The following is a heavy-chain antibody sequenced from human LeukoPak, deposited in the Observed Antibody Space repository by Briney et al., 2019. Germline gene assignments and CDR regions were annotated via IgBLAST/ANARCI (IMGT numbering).Heavy chain of an antibody. Sequence: PGGSLRLSCAASGFTFSSYEMNWVRQAPGKGLEWVAFIRYDGSNKYYADSVKGRFTISRDNSKNTLYLQMNSLRAEDTAVYYCAKDHEQGPDYYGSGNRYYYYMDVWGKGTTVTISS. J-gene: IGHJ6*03. CDR1: GFTFSSYE. CDR2: IRYDGSNK. D-gene: IGHD3-10*01. CDR3: AKDHEQGPDYYGSGNRYYYYMDV. V-gene: IGHV3-30*02.